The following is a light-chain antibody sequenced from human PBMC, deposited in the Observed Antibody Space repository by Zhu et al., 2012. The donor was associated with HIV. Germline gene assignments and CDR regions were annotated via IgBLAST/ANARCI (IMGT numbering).Light chain of an antibody. CDR3: HQYKDWPLWT. Sequence: ETVMTQSPAILSVSPGERATLSCRASQFVASDLAWYQQKPGQAPRLLIYGAFAGPPSTPARFSGSGSGTEFTLTISSLQPEDVALYYCHQYKDWPLWTFGQGTRVEI. CDR2: GAF. CDR1: QFVASD. J-gene: IGKJ1*01. V-gene: IGKV3-15*01.